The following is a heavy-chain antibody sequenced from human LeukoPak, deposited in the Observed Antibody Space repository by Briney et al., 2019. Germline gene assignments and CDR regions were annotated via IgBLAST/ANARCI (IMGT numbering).Heavy chain of an antibody. CDR3: VRYDSDGGAFDY. V-gene: IGHV4-61*01. J-gene: IGHJ4*02. D-gene: IGHD3-22*01. CDR1: GGSISSSSHY. Sequence: SETLSLTCTVSGGSISSSSHYWSWMRQPPGKGLEWIGYIYYSGSTHYNPSLKSRVTISVDTPKNQFSLKLSSVTAADTALYYCVRYDSDGGAFDYWGRGTLVTVSS. CDR2: IYYSGST.